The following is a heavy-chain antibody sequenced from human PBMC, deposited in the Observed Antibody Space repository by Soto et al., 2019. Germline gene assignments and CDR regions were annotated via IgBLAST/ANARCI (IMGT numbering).Heavy chain of an antibody. V-gene: IGHV4-4*07. J-gene: IGHJ6*02. D-gene: IGHD3-9*01. Sequence: SETLSLTCTVSGDSLGNYYWFWIRQPVGKGLEWIGRVSSSGNTNASPTLNSRATMSIDTPKNQFSLRLRSVTAADTAVYYCARADYEILTGSYAMDVWGQGTTVTVSS. CDR3: ARADYEILTGSYAMDV. CDR2: VSSSGNT. CDR1: GDSLGNYY.